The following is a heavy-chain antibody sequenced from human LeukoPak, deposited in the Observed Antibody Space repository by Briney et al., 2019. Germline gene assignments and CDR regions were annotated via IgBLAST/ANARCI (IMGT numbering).Heavy chain of an antibody. Sequence: GASVKVSCKASGGTFSSYAISWVRQAPGQGLEXXXXXXXXFGTANYAQKFQGRVTITADKSTSTAYMELSSLRSEDTAVYYCANGSLLWFGELSSPFDPWGQGTLVTVSS. CDR1: GGTFSSYA. CDR3: ANGSLLWFGELSSPFDP. D-gene: IGHD3-10*01. V-gene: IGHV1-69*06. CDR2: XXXXFGTA. J-gene: IGHJ5*02.